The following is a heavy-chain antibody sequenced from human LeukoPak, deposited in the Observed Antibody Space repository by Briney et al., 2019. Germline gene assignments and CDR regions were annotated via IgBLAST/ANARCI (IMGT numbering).Heavy chain of an antibody. J-gene: IGHJ4*02. D-gene: IGHD3-10*02. CDR3: AKTEVAYPLSSMF. CDR2: INHSGST. V-gene: IGHV4-34*01. Sequence: PSETLSLTCAVYGGSFSEYYWKWIRHPPGKGLEWIGEINHSGSTNYNPSLKRRVTIPEDKSMNQSSLILTSVTGADTAVYYCAKTEVAYPLSSMFGGEGTLVTVPS. CDR1: GGSFSEYY.